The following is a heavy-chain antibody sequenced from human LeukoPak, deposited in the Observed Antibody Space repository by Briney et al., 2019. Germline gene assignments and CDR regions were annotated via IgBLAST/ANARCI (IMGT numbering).Heavy chain of an antibody. J-gene: IGHJ4*02. Sequence: TGGSLRLSCAAPGFTFSSYAMCWVRPAPGKGLEWVSGIRESGGSKYYAGSVKGRFTNSRDNSKNTMFLQMNSLRAEDTAVYYCAKDHIRRDGYSDFDYWGQGTLVTVSS. CDR2: IRESGGSK. V-gene: IGHV3-23*01. CDR3: AKDHIRRDGYSDFDY. D-gene: IGHD5-24*01. CDR1: GFTFSSYA.